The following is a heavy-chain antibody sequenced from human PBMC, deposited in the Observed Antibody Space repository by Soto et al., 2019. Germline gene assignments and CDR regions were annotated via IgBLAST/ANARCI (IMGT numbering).Heavy chain of an antibody. CDR2: INHSGST. CDR1: GGSFSGYY. J-gene: IGHJ5*02. V-gene: IGHV4-34*01. CDR3: ARGLANIAGGGWFDP. Sequence: SETLSLTCAVYGGSFSGYYWSWIRQPPGKGLEWIGEINHSGSTNYNPSLKSRVTISVDTSKNQFSLKLSSVTAADTAVYYCARGLANIAGGGWFDPWGQGTLVTVSS. D-gene: IGHD6-13*01.